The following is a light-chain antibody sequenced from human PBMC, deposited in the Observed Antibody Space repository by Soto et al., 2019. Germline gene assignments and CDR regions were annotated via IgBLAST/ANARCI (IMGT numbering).Light chain of an antibody. Sequence: GERATLSCRASQTVTNNFLAWYQQKPGKAPKLLIYAASTLQSGVPSRFSGSGSGTDFTLTISSLQPEDFATYYCQQATNFPLSFGGGTKVEI. CDR1: QTVTNNF. V-gene: IGKV1D-12*01. CDR3: QQATNFPLS. J-gene: IGKJ4*01. CDR2: AAS.